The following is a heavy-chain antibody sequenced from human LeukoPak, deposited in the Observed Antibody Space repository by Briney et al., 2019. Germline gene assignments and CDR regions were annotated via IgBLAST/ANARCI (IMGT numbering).Heavy chain of an antibody. V-gene: IGHV3-21*01. CDR3: ASVDYYGSGDYYNDVDY. D-gene: IGHD3-10*01. CDR1: GFTFSSYY. Sequence: PGGSLRLSCAASGFTFSSYYMNWVRQAPGKGLEWVSSISSSSGYIYYADSVKGRFIISRDNAKNSLYLQMNSLRAEDTALYYCASVDYYGSGDYYNDVDYWGQGTLVTVSS. J-gene: IGHJ4*02. CDR2: ISSSSGYI.